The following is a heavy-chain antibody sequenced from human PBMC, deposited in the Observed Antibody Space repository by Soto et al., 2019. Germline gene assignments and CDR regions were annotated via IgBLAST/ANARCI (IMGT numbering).Heavy chain of an antibody. CDR1: GGTFSSYA. CDR2: IIPIFGTA. D-gene: IGHD4-4*01. CDR3: ARVPTTNMGGEYYYYGMDV. J-gene: IGHJ6*02. V-gene: IGHV1-69*01. Sequence: QVQLVQSGAEVKKPGSSVKVSCKASGGTFSSYAISWVRQAPGQGLEWMGGIIPIFGTANYAQKFQGRVTITADESTSTAYMELSSLRSEDTAVYYCARVPTTNMGGEYYYYGMDVWGQGTTVTVSS.